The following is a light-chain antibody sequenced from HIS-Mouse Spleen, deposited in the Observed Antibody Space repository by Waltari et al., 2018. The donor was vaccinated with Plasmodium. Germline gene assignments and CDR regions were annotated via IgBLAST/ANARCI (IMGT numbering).Light chain of an antibody. J-gene: IGKJ1*01. CDR3: QQSYSTWT. V-gene: IGKV1-39*01. CDR1: QSISSY. Sequence: DIQMTQSPSSLSASVGARVTLTCRASQSISSYLNWYQQKPGKAPKLLIYAASSLQSGVPSRFSGSGSGTDFTLTISSLQPEDFATYNCQQSYSTWTFGQGTKVEIK. CDR2: AAS.